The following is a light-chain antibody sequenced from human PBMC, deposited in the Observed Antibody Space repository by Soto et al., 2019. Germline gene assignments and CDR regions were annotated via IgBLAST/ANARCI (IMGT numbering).Light chain of an antibody. V-gene: IGKV3-15*01. J-gene: IGKJ1*01. CDR3: HQVPDWPRGT. CDR1: QRISSY. Sequence: EIVLTQSPATLSVSPGERATLSCRASQRISSYLAWYQQKPGQAPRLLIYGASTRATDIPARFSGGVSGTEFTLTINSLQSDGVEVYDWHQVPDWPRGTFGQGTKVEVK. CDR2: GAS.